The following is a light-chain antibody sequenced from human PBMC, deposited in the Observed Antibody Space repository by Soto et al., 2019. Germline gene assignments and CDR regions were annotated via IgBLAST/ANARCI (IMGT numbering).Light chain of an antibody. CDR1: QTVRSSY. V-gene: IGKV3D-20*02. CDR2: GAS. J-gene: IGKJ4*01. Sequence: EIVLTQSPGSLSLSPGERVTLSCRASQTVRSSYLAWYQQEPGQAPRXXISGASTRAADIPDRFSGSGSGTDLTITISSLEPEDIEVYYCQQRSNWRVTFGGGTKVDIK. CDR3: QQRSNWRVT.